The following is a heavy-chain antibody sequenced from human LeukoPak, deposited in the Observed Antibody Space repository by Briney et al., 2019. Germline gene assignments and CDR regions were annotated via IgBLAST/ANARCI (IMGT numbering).Heavy chain of an antibody. D-gene: IGHD2-2*01. CDR1: GGSISNYY. V-gene: IGHV4-4*07. J-gene: IGHJ4*02. CDR2: IYTSGST. CDR3: ARESSPGYCSSTSCPFDY. Sequence: SETLSLTCTVSGGSISNYYWSWIRQPAGKGLEWIGRIYTSGSTNSNPSLKSRVTMSVDTSKGQFSLILSSVTAADTAVYYCARESSPGYCSSTSCPFDYWGQGTLVTVSS.